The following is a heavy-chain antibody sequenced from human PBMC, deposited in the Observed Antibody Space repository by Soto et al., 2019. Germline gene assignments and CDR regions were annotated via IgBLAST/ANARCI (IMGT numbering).Heavy chain of an antibody. Sequence: QVHLLMQSGAEVKKTGSSVKVSCKASGGNPSNSAISWVRQAPGQGIEWMGGIIPVFGIISYAQNFQGRVTITADESTSTAYMELSSLRVEDTAVYFCAGGRIVVAGSSAYYGMDVWGQGTAVTVSS. CDR3: AGGRIVVAGSSAYYGMDV. J-gene: IGHJ6*02. V-gene: IGHV1-69*01. D-gene: IGHD6-19*01. CDR2: IIPVFGII. CDR1: GGNPSNSA.